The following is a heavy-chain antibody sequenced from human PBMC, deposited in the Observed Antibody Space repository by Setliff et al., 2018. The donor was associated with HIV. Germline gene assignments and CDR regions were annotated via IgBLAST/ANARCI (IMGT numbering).Heavy chain of an antibody. CDR1: GFTFSTHS. V-gene: IGHV3-23*01. CDR3: ASASGTDSSGIRGYFDY. J-gene: IGHJ4*02. CDR2: ISGSGSST. Sequence: GGSLRLSCVASGFTFSTHSMSWVRQAPGKGLEWVSGISGSGSSTYYADSVKGRFTISRDNSKNTLYLQMNSLRAEDTAVYYCASASGTDSSGIRGYFDYWGQGTLVTVSS. D-gene: IGHD3-22*01.